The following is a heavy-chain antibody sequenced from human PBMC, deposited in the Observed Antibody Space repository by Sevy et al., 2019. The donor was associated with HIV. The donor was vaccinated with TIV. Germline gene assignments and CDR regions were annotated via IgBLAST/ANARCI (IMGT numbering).Heavy chain of an antibody. D-gene: IGHD1-20*01. CDR2: ISSSGSSM. Sequence: WGSLRLSCAASGFTFSSYEMNWVRQAPGKGLEWLSHISSSGSSMYYADSVKGRFTISRDNAKNSLYLQMNSLRAEDTAVYYCARGGRRIDVYNRKDAFDIWGQGTMVTVSS. CDR1: GFTFSSYE. CDR3: ARGGRRIDVYNRKDAFDI. J-gene: IGHJ3*02. V-gene: IGHV3-48*03.